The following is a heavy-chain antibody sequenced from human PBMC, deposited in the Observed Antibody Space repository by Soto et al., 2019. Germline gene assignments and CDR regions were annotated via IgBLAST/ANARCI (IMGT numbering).Heavy chain of an antibody. V-gene: IGHV4-59*01. D-gene: IGHD4-17*01. Sequence: PSETLSLTCTVSGGSISSYYWSWIRQPPGKGLEWIGYIYYSGSTNYNPSLKSRVTISVDTSKNQFSLKLSSVTAADTAVYYCARVDPNGDYDYWGQGTLVTVSS. CDR1: GGSISSYY. CDR3: ARVDPNGDYDY. CDR2: IYYSGST. J-gene: IGHJ4*02.